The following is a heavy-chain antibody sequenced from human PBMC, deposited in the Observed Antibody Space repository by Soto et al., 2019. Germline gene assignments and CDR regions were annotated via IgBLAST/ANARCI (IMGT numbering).Heavy chain of an antibody. D-gene: IGHD2-21*01. V-gene: IGHV5-51*01. CDR3: ARQTRDCYHWFDP. J-gene: IGHJ5*02. Sequence: GASLKISCKGSGHSFTSYWIGWVRQMTGKGLEVVGIIYHGDSDTRYSPSFQGQVTISADKTISTAYLQSSSLKASDTAMYYSARQTRDCYHWFDPWGQGTLVTVSS. CDR2: IYHGDSDT. CDR1: GHSFTSYW.